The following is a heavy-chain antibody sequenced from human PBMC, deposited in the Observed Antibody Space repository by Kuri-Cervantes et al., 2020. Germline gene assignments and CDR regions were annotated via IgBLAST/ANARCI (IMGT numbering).Heavy chain of an antibody. D-gene: IGHD3-9*01. Sequence: GESLKISCAASGFTFSSYAMHWVRQAPGKGLEWVAVISYDGSNKYYADSVKGRFTISRDNSKNTLYLQMNSLRAEDTAVYYCARDRYDILTGYYLWGGYGMDAWGQGTTVTVSS. V-gene: IGHV3-30-3*01. CDR3: ARDRYDILTGYYLWGGYGMDA. J-gene: IGHJ6*02. CDR2: ISYDGSNK. CDR1: GFTFSSYA.